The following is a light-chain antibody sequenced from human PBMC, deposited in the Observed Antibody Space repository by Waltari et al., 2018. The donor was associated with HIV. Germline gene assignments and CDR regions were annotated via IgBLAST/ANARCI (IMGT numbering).Light chain of an antibody. V-gene: IGLV8-61*01. J-gene: IGLJ2*01. Sequence: QTVVTQEPSFSVSPGGTVTLTCGLSSGSVSTSFYPSWYQQTPGQAPRTLIYSTNPRSSGVPDRFSGSIRGNKAALTITGAQADDESDYYCVLYMGRGISLFGGGTKLTVL. CDR2: STN. CDR3: VLYMGRGISL. CDR1: SGSVSTSFY.